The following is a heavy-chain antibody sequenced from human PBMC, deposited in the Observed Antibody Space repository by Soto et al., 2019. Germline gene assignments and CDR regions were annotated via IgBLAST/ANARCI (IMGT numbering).Heavy chain of an antibody. Sequence: GASVKVSCKASGYTFTSYGISWVRQAPGQGLEWMGWISAYNGNTNYAQKLQGRVTMTTDTSTSTAYMELRSLRSDDTAVYYCARVVSGSGGYYGYDDAFDIWGQGTMVTVS. CDR2: ISAYNGNT. D-gene: IGHD3-10*01. V-gene: IGHV1-18*04. CDR3: ARVVSGSGGYYGYDDAFDI. CDR1: GYTFTSYG. J-gene: IGHJ3*02.